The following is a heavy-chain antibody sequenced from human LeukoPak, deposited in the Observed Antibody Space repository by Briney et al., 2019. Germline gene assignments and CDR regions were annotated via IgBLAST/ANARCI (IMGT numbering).Heavy chain of an antibody. J-gene: IGHJ4*02. CDR2: IYHSGST. Sequence: SETLSLTCTVSGASITSDNYYWGWIRQPPGKGLEWIGNIYHSGSTYYNPSLKSRVTISVDTSKNQFSLKLSSVTAADTAVYYCARALSSGDSSAYYIFLTWGQGTLVTVSS. CDR3: ARALSSGDSSAYYIFLT. CDR1: GASITSDNYY. D-gene: IGHD3-22*01. V-gene: IGHV4-39*07.